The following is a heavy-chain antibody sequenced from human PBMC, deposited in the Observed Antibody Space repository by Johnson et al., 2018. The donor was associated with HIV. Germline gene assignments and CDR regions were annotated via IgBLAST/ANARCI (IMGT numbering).Heavy chain of an antibody. CDR1: GFTFSSYA. Sequence: QVQLVESGGGVVQPGRSLRLSCAVSGFTFSSYAMHWVRQAPGEGLEWVAVISYDGSNKYYADSVKGRFTISRDNSKNTLYLQMNSLKTEDTSLYYCARVKGATNALDIWGPGTLVTVSS. CDR3: ARVKGATNALDI. D-gene: IGHD1-26*01. J-gene: IGHJ3*02. CDR2: ISYDGSNK. V-gene: IGHV3-30-3*01.